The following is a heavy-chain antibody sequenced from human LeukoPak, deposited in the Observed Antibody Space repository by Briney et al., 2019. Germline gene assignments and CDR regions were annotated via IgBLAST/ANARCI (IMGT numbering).Heavy chain of an antibody. V-gene: IGHV1-18*01. D-gene: IGHD5-18*01. CDR1: GYTFTNYG. J-gene: IGHJ4*02. CDR2: ITDYNGNT. CDR3: ARGGRGYSYGRELDY. Sequence: GASVKVSCKASGYTFTNYGINWVRQAPGQGLEWMGWITDYNGNTNYAQKVQGRVTMTTDTSTSTVYMELRRLRSDDTAVYYCARGGRGYSYGRELDYWGQGTLVTVSS.